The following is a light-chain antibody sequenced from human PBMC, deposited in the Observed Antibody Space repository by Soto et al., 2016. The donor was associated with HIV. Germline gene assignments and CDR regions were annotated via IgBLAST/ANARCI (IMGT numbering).Light chain of an antibody. J-gene: IGKJ2*01. CDR1: QSLLHSNGYNY. Sequence: DIVMTQSPLSLPVTPGEPASISCRSSQSLLHSNGYNYLDWYLQKPGQSPQVLIYLGSNRASGVPDRFGGSGSGTDFTLKISRVEAEDVGVYYCMQGLHPPTTFGQGTKLQIK. CDR2: LGS. V-gene: IGKV2-28*01. CDR3: MQGLHPPTT.